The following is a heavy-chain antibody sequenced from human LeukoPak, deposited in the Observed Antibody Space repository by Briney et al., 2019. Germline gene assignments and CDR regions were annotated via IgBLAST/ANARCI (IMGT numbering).Heavy chain of an antibody. J-gene: IGHJ3*02. CDR1: GGSISSYY. V-gene: IGHV4-59*08. CDR2: IYYSGST. CDR3: ARQLFSSGWSAVAFDI. D-gene: IGHD6-19*01. Sequence: SETLSLTCTVSGGSISSYYWSWIRQPLGKGLEWIGYIYYSGSTNYNPSLKSRVTISVDTSKNQFSLKLSSVTAADTAVYYCARQLFSSGWSAVAFDIWGQGTMVTVSS.